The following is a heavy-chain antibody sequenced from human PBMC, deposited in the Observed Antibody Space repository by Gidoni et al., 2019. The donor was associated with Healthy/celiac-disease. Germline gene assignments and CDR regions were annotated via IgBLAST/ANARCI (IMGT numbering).Heavy chain of an antibody. CDR2: IRSKGYGGTT. V-gene: IGHV3-49*04. Sequence: EVQLVESGGGLVQPGRSVRLSCTASGFTFGDYAMSWVRQAPGKGLEWVGFIRSKGYGGTTEYAASVKGRFTISRDDSKSIAYLQMNSLKTEDTAVYYCMGRGFTILEKFDYWGQGTLVTVSS. CDR3: MGRGFTILEKFDY. J-gene: IGHJ4*02. D-gene: IGHD3-3*01. CDR1: GFTFGDYA.